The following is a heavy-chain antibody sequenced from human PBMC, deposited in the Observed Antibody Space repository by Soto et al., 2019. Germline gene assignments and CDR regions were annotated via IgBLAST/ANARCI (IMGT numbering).Heavy chain of an antibody. Sequence: GESLKISCKGFGYTFTTYWIGWVRQMPGKGLEWMGIIYPDDSETVYSPSFQGQVSISADKSVSTAYLQWSSLKASDTAMYYCARPYSYSSYPYYFDYWGQGTLVTVSS. CDR3: ARPYSYSSYPYYFDY. CDR2: IYPDDSET. D-gene: IGHD6-6*01. J-gene: IGHJ4*02. V-gene: IGHV5-51*01. CDR1: GYTFTTYW.